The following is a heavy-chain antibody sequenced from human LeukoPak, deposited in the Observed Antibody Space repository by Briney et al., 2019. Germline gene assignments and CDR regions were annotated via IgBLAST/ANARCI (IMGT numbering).Heavy chain of an antibody. Sequence: GGSLGLSCAASGFTFSSYWMHWVRQAPGKGLVWVSRINSDGSSTSYADSVKGRFTISRDNAKNTLYLQMNSLRAEDTAVYYCATGIGYCSSTSCWFDPWGQGTLVTVSS. CDR2: INSDGSST. CDR3: ATGIGYCSSTSCWFDP. D-gene: IGHD2-2*01. V-gene: IGHV3-74*01. CDR1: GFTFSSYW. J-gene: IGHJ5*02.